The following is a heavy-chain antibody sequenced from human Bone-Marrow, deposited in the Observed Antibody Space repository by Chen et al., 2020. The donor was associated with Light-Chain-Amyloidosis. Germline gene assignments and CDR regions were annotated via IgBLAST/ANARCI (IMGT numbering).Heavy chain of an antibody. V-gene: IGHV4-38-2*01. J-gene: IGHJ3*01. CDR2: IYYLGNT. Sequence: QVRLQESGPGPVRPSETLSLTCGVSGYSINNGYYWGWIRQPPGKGLEWIGSIYYLGNTYYNPSLRSRVSISVDTSKNQFSLKLTSVTATDTAVYYCARGLKHPGIAVIGPFLVFDFWGEGTMVTVSS. D-gene: IGHD6-19*01. CDR1: GYSINNGYY. CDR3: ARGLKHPGIAVIGPFLVFDF.